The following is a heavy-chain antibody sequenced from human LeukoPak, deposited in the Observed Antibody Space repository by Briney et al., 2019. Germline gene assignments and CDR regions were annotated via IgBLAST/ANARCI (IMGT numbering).Heavy chain of an antibody. CDR3: ARDQGYCGGDCYSFDY. Sequence: PGGSLRLSCAASGVTFSSYSMNWVRQAPGKGLEWVSYISSSSSTIYYADSVKGRFTISRDNAKNSLYLQMNSLRAEDTAVYYCARDQGYCGGDCYSFDYWGQGTLVTVSS. CDR2: ISSSSSTI. V-gene: IGHV3-48*04. D-gene: IGHD2-21*02. J-gene: IGHJ4*02. CDR1: GVTFSSYS.